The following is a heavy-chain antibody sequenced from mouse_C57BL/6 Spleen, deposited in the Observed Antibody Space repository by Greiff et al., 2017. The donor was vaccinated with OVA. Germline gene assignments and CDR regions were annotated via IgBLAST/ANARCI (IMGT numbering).Heavy chain of an antibody. Sequence: QVQLKQPGAELVRPGSSVKLSCKASGYTFTSYWMHWVKQRPIQGLEWIGNIDPSDSETHYNQKFKDKATLTVDKSSSTAYMQLSSLTSEDSAVYYCARGGPTTVVATDYWGQGTTLTVSS. D-gene: IGHD1-1*01. CDR3: ARGGPTTVVATDY. J-gene: IGHJ2*01. CDR1: GYTFTSYW. V-gene: IGHV1-52*01. CDR2: IDPSDSET.